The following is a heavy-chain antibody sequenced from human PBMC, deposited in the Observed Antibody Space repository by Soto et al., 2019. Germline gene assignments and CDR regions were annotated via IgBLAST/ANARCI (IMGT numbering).Heavy chain of an antibody. CDR3: AREGRFGILCDY. D-gene: IGHD3-10*01. Sequence: QVQLVQSGAEVKKPGSSVKVSCKASGGTFSSYTISWVRQAPGQGLEWMGRIIPILGIANYAQKFQGRVTITADKSTSTAYMELSSLRTEDTAVYYCAREGRFGILCDYWGQGTLVTVSS. CDR1: GGTFSSYT. CDR2: IIPILGIA. V-gene: IGHV1-69*08. J-gene: IGHJ4*02.